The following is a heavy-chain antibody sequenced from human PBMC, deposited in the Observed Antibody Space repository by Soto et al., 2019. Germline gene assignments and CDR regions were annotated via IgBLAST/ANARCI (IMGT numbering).Heavy chain of an antibody. CDR3: ARRYGRAFDI. Sequence: SEARCLSCAGYGGSFSGCYWSWIRQPLGKGLECMGEINHSGRTNYNPSLKSRVTISIDTSKNQFSLKLSSVTAADTAVYYCARRYGRAFDIWGQGTMVT. D-gene: IGHD4-17*01. J-gene: IGHJ3*02. CDR2: INHSGRT. V-gene: IGHV4-34*01. CDR1: GGSFSGCY.